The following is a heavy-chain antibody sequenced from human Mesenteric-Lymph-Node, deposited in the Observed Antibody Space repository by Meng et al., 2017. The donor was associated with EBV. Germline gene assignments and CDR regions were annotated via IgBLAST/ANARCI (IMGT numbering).Heavy chain of an antibody. J-gene: IGHJ4*02. CDR1: GFSLTTRGVG. V-gene: IGHV2-5*02. Sequence: QITLKESGPTLVKPAQTVTLTCTFSGFSLTTRGVGVGWVRQPPGKALEWLALIYWDDDRRFTPSLKSRLTIAKDTSRDQVFLTLTDMDPVDTATYYCAHGQARGAFDYWGQGTLVTVSS. CDR2: IYWDDDR. D-gene: IGHD1-26*01. CDR3: AHGQARGAFDY.